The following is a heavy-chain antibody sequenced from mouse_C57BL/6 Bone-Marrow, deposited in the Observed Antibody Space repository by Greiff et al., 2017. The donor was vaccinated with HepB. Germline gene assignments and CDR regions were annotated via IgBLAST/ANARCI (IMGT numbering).Heavy chain of an antibody. CDR3: ARLDYGSSLSAMDY. CDR2: ISNGGGST. Sequence: EVNVVESGGGLVQPGGSLKLSCAASGFTFSDYYMYWVRQTPEKRLEWVAYISNGGGSTYYPDTVKGRFTISRDNAKNTLYLQMSRLKSEDTAMYYCARLDYGSSLSAMDYWGQGTSVTVSS. J-gene: IGHJ4*01. V-gene: IGHV5-12*01. D-gene: IGHD1-1*01. CDR1: GFTFSDYY.